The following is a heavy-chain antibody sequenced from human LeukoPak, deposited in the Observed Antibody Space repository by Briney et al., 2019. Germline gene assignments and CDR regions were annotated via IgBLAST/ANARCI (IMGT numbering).Heavy chain of an antibody. CDR3: ARVRTEWYIDL. Sequence: PGGSLGLSCAGSGFIFNSHWMTWVRQAPGMGLEWVGNIRQDGDEKFYADSVRGRFTISRDNAKNSLYLHLNSLRAEDTAIYYCARVRTEWYIDLWGRGTLVTVSP. CDR1: GFIFNSHW. J-gene: IGHJ2*01. D-gene: IGHD2-8*02. CDR2: IRQDGDEK. V-gene: IGHV3-7*01.